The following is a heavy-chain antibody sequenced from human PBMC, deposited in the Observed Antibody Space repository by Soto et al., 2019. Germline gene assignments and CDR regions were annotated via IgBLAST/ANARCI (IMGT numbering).Heavy chain of an antibody. V-gene: IGHV1-69*02. CDR3: ARDKDQLPTD. D-gene: IGHD2-2*01. CDR2: IIPMLGIA. J-gene: IGHJ1*01. CDR1: GATFSTHT. Sequence: QVQLVQSGAEVKKPGSSVKVSCRASGATFSTHTIIWVRQAPGQGLEWVGRIIPMLGIANYAQKFQGRVTINADKYTSTAYMELNSLTSEDTAIYYCARDKDQLPTDWGQGTLVTVSS.